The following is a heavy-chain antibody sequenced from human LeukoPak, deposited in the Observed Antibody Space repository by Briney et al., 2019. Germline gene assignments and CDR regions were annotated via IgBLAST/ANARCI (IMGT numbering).Heavy chain of an antibody. J-gene: IGHJ4*02. CDR1: GYTFTSYA. CDR3: ARDLAYYDISGGDC. D-gene: IGHD3-9*01. V-gene: IGHV1-3*01. Sequence: GASVKVSCKASGYTFTSYAMHWVRQAPGQRLEWMGWINAGNGNTKYSQKFQGRVTITRDTSASTAYMELSSLRSEDTAVYYCARDLAYYDISGGDCWGQGTLVTVSS. CDR2: INAGNGNT.